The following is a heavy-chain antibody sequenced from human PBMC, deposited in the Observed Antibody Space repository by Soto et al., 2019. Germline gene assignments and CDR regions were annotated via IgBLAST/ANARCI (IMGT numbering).Heavy chain of an antibody. D-gene: IGHD6-13*01. Sequence: PGGSLRLSCAASGFTFSSYAMSWVRQAPGKGLEWVSAISGSGGSTYYPDSVKGRFTISRDNSKNTLYLQMNSLRAEDTAVYYCARERAAARFFRNWGQGTLVTVSS. J-gene: IGHJ4*02. CDR3: ARERAAARFFRN. CDR1: GFTFSSYA. CDR2: ISGSGGST. V-gene: IGHV3-23*01.